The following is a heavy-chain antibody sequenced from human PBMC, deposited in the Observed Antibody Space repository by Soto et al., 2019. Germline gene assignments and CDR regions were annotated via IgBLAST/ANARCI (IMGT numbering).Heavy chain of an antibody. J-gene: IGHJ5*02. CDR1: GFSLSTGGVG. D-gene: IGHD3-3*01. V-gene: IGHV2-5*02. CDR3: EHRMGKYGFWTGGEFDT. Sequence: SGPTLVNPTQTLTLTCTFSGFSLSTGGVGVGWICQPPGKALEWVAVIYWDNDKRYSPSLKNRLVITKDTSKNLVVLAMTTMDPVDTATYYCEHRMGKYGFWTGGEFDTWGQGTVVTVSS. CDR2: IYWDNDK.